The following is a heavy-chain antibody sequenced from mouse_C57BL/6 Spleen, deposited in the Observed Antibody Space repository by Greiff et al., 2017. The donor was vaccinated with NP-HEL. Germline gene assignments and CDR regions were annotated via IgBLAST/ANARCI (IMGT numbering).Heavy chain of an antibody. CDR2: INPSSGYT. V-gene: IGHV1-7*01. J-gene: IGHJ4*01. CDR1: GYTFTSYW. Sequence: VQLQQSGAELAKPGASVKLSCKASGYTFTSYWMHWVKQRPGQGLEWIGYINPSSGYTKYNQKFKDKATLTADKSSSTAYMQLSSLTYEDSAVYDCARQDSSGYYAMDYWGQGTSVTVSS. D-gene: IGHD3-2*02. CDR3: ARQDSSGYYAMDY.